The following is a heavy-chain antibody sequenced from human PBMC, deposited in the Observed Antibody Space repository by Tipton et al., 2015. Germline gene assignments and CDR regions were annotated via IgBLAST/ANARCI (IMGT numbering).Heavy chain of an antibody. V-gene: IGHV4-59*08. Sequence: TLSLTCSVSSDSISKYYWSWVRQPPGKELEWIGYIQYSGSTNYNPSPKGRVTISVDTSKTQFSLRLSSVTAADTAVYYCACQDYDLLSRDYPAIDYWGQGTLVIVSS. J-gene: IGHJ4*02. CDR2: IQYSGST. D-gene: IGHD3-3*01. CDR3: ACQDYDLLSRDYPAIDY. CDR1: SDSISKYY.